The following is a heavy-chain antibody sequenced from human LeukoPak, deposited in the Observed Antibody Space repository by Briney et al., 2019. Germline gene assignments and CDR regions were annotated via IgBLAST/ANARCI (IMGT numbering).Heavy chain of an antibody. CDR1: GYPFTSYD. CDR3: ARAGLGSGWYGY. Sequence: ASVKVSCKASGYPFTSYDINWVRQATGQGLEWMGWMNPNSGNTGYAQKFQGRVTMTRNTSISTAYMELSSLRSEDTAVYYCARAGLGSGWYGYWGQGTLVTVST. CDR2: MNPNSGNT. V-gene: IGHV1-8*01. D-gene: IGHD6-19*01. J-gene: IGHJ4*02.